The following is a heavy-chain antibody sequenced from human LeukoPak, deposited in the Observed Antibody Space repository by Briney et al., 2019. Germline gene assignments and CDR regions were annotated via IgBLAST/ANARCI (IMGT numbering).Heavy chain of an antibody. Sequence: GGSLRLSCAASGFTFSTYNMNWVRQAPGKGLEWVSSISTNSNYIYYADSVKGRFTISRDNAKNSLYLQMNSLRAEDTAVYYCAKYPDTAMVFDYWGQGTLVTVSS. J-gene: IGHJ4*02. CDR2: ISTNSNYI. V-gene: IGHV3-21*04. D-gene: IGHD5-18*01. CDR3: AKYPDTAMVFDY. CDR1: GFTFSTYN.